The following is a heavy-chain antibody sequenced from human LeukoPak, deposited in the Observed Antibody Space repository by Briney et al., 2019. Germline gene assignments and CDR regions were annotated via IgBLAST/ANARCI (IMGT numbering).Heavy chain of an antibody. V-gene: IGHV1-69*05. J-gene: IGHJ4*02. Sequence: SVKVSCKASGGTLSSHAISWVRQAPGQGLEWVGGIIPIFGTTNYAQKFQGRVTITTDESTSTGYMELRSLRSDDTAVYYCARGDSGYDYGFDNWGQGTLVTVSS. CDR2: IIPIFGTT. D-gene: IGHD5-12*01. CDR1: GGTLSSHA. CDR3: ARGDSGYDYGFDN.